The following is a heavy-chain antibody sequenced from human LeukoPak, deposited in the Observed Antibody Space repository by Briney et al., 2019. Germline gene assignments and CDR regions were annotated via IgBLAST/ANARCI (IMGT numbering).Heavy chain of an antibody. D-gene: IGHD6-6*01. CDR1: GYTFTGYY. J-gene: IGHJ6*03. CDR3: ARGDLVRVYYYMDV. Sequence: AAVTVSFKGSGYTFTGYYMHWVREAPGQGLEWVGWINPNSGDTNYAQKFQGTVTMTRDTSITTGYMELTTLRSDGTAVYFCARGDLVRVYYYMDVWGKGTTVTVSS. V-gene: IGHV1-2*02. CDR2: INPNSGDT.